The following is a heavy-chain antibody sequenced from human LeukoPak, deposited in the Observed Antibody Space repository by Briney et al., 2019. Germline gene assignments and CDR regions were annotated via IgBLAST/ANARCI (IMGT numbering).Heavy chain of an antibody. CDR2: IFYSGST. CDR1: GXSISHYY. J-gene: IGHJ4*02. CDR3: ARGSSAPRWFPFDY. Sequence: KPSETLSLTCTVSGXSISHYYGSWIRQPPGKGLEWIGYIFYSGSTNYNPSLKSRVIISVDTSRTQFSLKLNSLTAADTAVYYCARGSSAPRWFPFDYWGQGTLVTVSS. D-gene: IGHD4-23*01. V-gene: IGHV4-59*01.